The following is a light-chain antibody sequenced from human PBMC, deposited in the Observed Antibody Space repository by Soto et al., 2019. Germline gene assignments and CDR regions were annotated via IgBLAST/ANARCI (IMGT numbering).Light chain of an antibody. CDR3: QQYGKSPGLT. V-gene: IGKV3-11*01. CDR1: QSIGSY. J-gene: IGKJ4*01. Sequence: DIVMTQSPATLSLSLGERATLSCRASQSIGSYLAWYQHKLGQPPGLLIYDASNRATGIPVRFSGSGSGTDFTLTISSLEPEDFAVYYCQQYGKSPGLTFGGGTKVDIK. CDR2: DAS.